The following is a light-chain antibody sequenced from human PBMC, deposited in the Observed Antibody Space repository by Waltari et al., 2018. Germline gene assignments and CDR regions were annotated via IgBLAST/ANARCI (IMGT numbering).Light chain of an antibody. V-gene: IGKV2-40*01. J-gene: IGKJ2*01. CDR2: SLS. CDR3: MQRLEFPYT. CDR1: QSLCNSDEGFTY. Sequence: DIVMTQTPLSLPVTPGEPASISVASSQSLCNSDEGFTYLDWFLQKPGQSPQLLIYSLSYRAPGVPDRFSGTGSGSSFSLKISRVEAEDVGIYYCMQRLEFPYTFGQGTRL.